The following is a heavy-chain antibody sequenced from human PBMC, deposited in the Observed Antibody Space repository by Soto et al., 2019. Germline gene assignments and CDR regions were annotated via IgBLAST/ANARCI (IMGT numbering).Heavy chain of an antibody. CDR1: GGSVSSCVYY. CDR3: ARLRITTFGVVTGHYFDY. CDR2: ISNSGST. V-gene: IGHV4-61*08. D-gene: IGHD3-3*01. J-gene: IGHJ4*02. Sequence: SETLSLTCSVSGGSVSSCVYYWSWNRQPPGKGLELIGYISNSGSTNYNPSLTRRVAISLDRSRNQFSLKLTSVTAADTAVYYCARLRITTFGVVTGHYFDYWGRGTLVTVSS.